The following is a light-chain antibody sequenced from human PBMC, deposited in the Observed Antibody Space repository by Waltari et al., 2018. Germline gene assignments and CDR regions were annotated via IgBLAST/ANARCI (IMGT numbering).Light chain of an antibody. CDR2: RDS. Sequence: SYELTQPLSVSVALGQTARITCGGNNIGSKNVHWYQQKPGQAPGLVTYRDSNRPSGIPERCSGSNSGNSATLTISRAQAGDEADYYCQVWDSSTWVFGGGTKLTVL. V-gene: IGLV3-9*01. J-gene: IGLJ3*02. CDR1: NIGSKN. CDR3: QVWDSSTWV.